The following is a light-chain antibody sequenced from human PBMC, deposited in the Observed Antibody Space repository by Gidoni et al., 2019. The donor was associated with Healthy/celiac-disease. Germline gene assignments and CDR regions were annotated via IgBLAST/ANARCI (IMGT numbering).Light chain of an antibody. CDR2: GAS. J-gene: IGKJ1*01. Sequence: DIVMTQSPDSLAVSLGERANIHCKSSQSVLYRSNNKNYLAWYQQKPGQPPKLLIYGASTRESGVPDRFSGSGSGTDFTLTISSLQAEDVAVYYCQQYDSTRWTFGQGTKVEIK. V-gene: IGKV4-1*01. CDR3: QQYDSTRWT. CDR1: QSVLYRSNNKNY.